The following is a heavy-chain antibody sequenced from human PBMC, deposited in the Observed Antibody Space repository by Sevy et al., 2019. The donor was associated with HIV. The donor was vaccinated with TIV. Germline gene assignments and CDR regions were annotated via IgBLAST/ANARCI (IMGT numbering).Heavy chain of an antibody. Sequence: ASVKVSCKVSGYTLTELSIHWVRQAPGKGLEWMGGFDLEDGETIYAQKFQGRVTMTEYTSTDTAYMELRSLGSKDTSVYYCATAPAYYDRSCEAFDIWGQGTMVTVSS. J-gene: IGHJ3*02. CDR3: ATAPAYYDRSCEAFDI. V-gene: IGHV1-24*01. CDR1: GYTLTELS. D-gene: IGHD3-22*01. CDR2: FDLEDGET.